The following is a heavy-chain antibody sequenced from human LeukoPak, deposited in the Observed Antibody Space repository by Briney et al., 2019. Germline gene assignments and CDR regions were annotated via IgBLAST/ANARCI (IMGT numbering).Heavy chain of an antibody. J-gene: IGHJ3*02. CDR2: ISYDGSNK. CDR3: ARQGLWDSSSDI. V-gene: IGHV3-30*03. Sequence: PGGSLRLSCAASGFTFSSYGMHWVRQAPGKGLEWVAVISYDGSNKYYADSVKGRFTISRDNSKNTLYLQMNSLRAEDTAVYYCARQGLWDSSSDIWGQGTMVTVSS. CDR1: GFTFSSYG. D-gene: IGHD3-22*01.